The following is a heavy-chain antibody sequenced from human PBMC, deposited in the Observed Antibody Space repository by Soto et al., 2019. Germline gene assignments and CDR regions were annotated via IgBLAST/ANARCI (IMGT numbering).Heavy chain of an antibody. J-gene: IGHJ6*04. V-gene: IGHV1-69*06. CDR1: GGTFSSYA. CDR3: ARDDGTDSTAELLWFGESSYYHYYGMDV. Sequence: SVKVSCKSSGGTFSSYAISWVRQAPGQGLEWMGGIIPIFGTANYAQKFQGRVTITADKSTSTAYMELSSLRSEDTAVYYCARDDGTDSTAELLWFGESSYYHYYGMDVWGKGTTVNVSS. CDR2: IIPIFGTA. D-gene: IGHD3-10*01.